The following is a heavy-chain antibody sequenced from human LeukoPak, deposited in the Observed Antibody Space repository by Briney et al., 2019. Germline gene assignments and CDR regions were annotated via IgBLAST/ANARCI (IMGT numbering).Heavy chain of an antibody. CDR2: ISRSGVGI. J-gene: IGHJ6*03. CDR1: GFSVSDYF. Sequence: KPGGSLRLSCAASGFSVSDYFFTWVRQAPGQGLEWLAYISRSGVGIAYADSVKGRFTISRDNANDLVYLQMNSLRPEGTGVYYCARDSVPGSTGYFYSMDIWGKGATVTVSS. D-gene: IGHD4-17*01. V-gene: IGHV3-11*04. CDR3: ARDSVPGSTGYFYSMDI.